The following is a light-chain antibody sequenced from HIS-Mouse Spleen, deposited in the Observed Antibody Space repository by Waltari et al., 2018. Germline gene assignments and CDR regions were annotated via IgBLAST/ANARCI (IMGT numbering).Light chain of an antibody. CDR3: QQYYSYPYT. J-gene: IGKJ2*01. CDR2: AAS. Sequence: AIRMTQSPSSFSASTGDRVTITCRASQGISSYLAWYQKKPGKAPKLLIYAASTLQSGGPSRFSGSGSGTDFTLTISCLQSEDFATYYCQQYYSYPYTFGQGTKLEIK. V-gene: IGKV1-8*01. CDR1: QGISSY.